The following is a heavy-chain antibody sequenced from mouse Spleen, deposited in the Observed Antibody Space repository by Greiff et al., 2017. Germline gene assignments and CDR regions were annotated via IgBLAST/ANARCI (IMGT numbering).Heavy chain of an antibody. CDR1: GYTFTSYW. J-gene: IGHJ2*01. Sequence: QVQLQQPGAELVRPGSSVKLSCKASGYTFTSYWMHWVKQRPIQGLEWIGNIDPSDSETHYNQKFKDKATLTVDKSSSTAYMQLSSLTSEDSAVYYCARSKGYDDFDYWGQGTTLTVSS. CDR2: IDPSDSET. D-gene: IGHD2-2*01. V-gene: IGHV1-52*01. CDR3: ARSKGYDDFDY.